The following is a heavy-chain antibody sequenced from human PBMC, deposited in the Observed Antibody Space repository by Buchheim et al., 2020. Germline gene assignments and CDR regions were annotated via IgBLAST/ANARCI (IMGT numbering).Heavy chain of an antibody. V-gene: IGHV3-30*04. CDR2: ISYDGSNK. CDR3: ARDSYIAVAGVFDY. Sequence: QLVESGGGLVQPGGSLRLSCAASGFTFSSYAMHWVRQAPGKGLEWVAVISYDGSNKYYADSVKGRFTISRDNSKNTLYLQMNSLRAEDTAVYYCARDSYIAVAGVFDYWGQGTL. J-gene: IGHJ4*02. CDR1: GFTFSSYA. D-gene: IGHD6-19*01.